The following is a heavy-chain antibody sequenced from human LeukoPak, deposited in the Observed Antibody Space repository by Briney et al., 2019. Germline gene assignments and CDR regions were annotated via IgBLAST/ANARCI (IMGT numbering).Heavy chain of an antibody. CDR2: IDPNSGGT. D-gene: IGHD3-9*01. CDR1: GYTFSDYY. V-gene: IGHV1-2*02. Sequence: ASVKVSCKASGYTFSDYYIHWVRQAPGQGLEWMAWIDPNSGGTNYAQKFQGRVTMTRDTSITTAYMELSRLTSDDTAVYYCARGSFLTGYSHWGQGTLVTVTS. CDR3: ARGSFLTGYSH. J-gene: IGHJ4*02.